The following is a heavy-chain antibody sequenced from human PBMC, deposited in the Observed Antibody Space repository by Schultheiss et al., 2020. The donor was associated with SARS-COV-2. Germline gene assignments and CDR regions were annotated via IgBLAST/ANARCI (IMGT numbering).Heavy chain of an antibody. J-gene: IGHJ6*02. CDR2: ISYDGSNK. V-gene: IGHV3-33*05. Sequence: GGSLRLSCAASGFTFNTYDMHWVRQAPGKGLEWVAVISYDGSNKYYADSVKGRFTISRDNSKNTLYLQMNSLRAEDTAVYYCARDRKVGGVYYGMDVWGQGTTVTVSS. CDR3: ARDRKVGGVYYGMDV. CDR1: GFTFNTYD. D-gene: IGHD1-26*01.